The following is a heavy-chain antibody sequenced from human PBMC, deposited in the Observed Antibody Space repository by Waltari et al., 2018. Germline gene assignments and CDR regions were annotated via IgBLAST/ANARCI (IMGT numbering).Heavy chain of an antibody. Sequence: EVQLVESGGGLVQPGGSLRLSCAASGFTLSNSWMEWVRQSPGKGLEWVANIKPDGSESHYVDSVQGRFTVSRDNTQNLLYLQMNTLRVDDTAVYYCSLSLNSWGQGTLVTVSP. CDR2: IKPDGSES. CDR1: GFTLSNSW. V-gene: IGHV3-7*01. CDR3: SLSLNS. J-gene: IGHJ4*02.